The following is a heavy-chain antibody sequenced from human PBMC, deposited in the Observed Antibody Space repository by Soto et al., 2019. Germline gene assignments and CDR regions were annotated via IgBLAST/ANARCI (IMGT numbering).Heavy chain of an antibody. D-gene: IGHD6-19*01. CDR3: ARAGLYSSGRYLDY. J-gene: IGHJ4*02. CDR2: IYYSGST. V-gene: IGHV4-59*01. Sequence: QVQLQESGPGLVKPSETLSLTCTVSGGSISSYYWSWIRQPPGKGLEWIGYIYYSGSTNYNPSLKSRVTISVDTSKNQFSLKLSSVTAADTAVYYCARAGLYSSGRYLDYWGQGTLVTVS. CDR1: GGSISSYY.